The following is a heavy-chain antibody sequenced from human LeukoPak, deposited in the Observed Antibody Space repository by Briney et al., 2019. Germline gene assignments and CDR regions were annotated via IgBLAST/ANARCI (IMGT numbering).Heavy chain of an antibody. CDR3: ARVAVAGFVYYYYGMDV. V-gene: IGHV1-8*01. J-gene: IGHJ6*02. D-gene: IGHD6-19*01. CDR2: MNPNSGNT. CDR1: GYTFTSYD. Sequence: GASVKVSCKASGYTFTSYDINWVQQATGQGLEWMGWMNPNSGNTGYAQKFQGRVTMTRNTSISTAYMELSSLRSEDTAVYYCARVAVAGFVYYYYGMDVWGQGTTVTVSS.